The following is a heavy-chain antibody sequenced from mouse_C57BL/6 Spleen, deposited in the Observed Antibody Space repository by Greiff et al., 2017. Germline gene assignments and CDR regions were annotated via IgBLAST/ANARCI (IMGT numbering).Heavy chain of an antibody. CDR3: ARDLGTGDYYAMDY. CDR2: ISDGGSYT. Sequence: DVHLVESGGGLVKPGGSLKLSCAASGFTFSSYAMSWVRQTPEKRLEWVATISDGGSYTYYPDNVKGRFTISRDNAKNNLYLQMSHLKSEDTAMYYCARDLGTGDYYAMDYWGQGTSVTVSS. V-gene: IGHV5-4*01. D-gene: IGHD3-3*01. CDR1: GFTFSSYA. J-gene: IGHJ4*01.